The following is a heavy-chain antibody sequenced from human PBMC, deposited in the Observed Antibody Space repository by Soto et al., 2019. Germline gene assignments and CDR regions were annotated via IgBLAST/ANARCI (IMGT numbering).Heavy chain of an antibody. Sequence: EVQLVESGGGLVQPGGSLRLSCAGSGFSFINHHMHWVRQAPGKGLEYVSGISASGSTIYYADSVKGRFTISRDNSKTTLFLQMGDLRNEDIAVYYCARVRKTYGDYDYWGQGTLVTVSS. J-gene: IGHJ4*02. V-gene: IGHV3-64*07. CDR2: ISASGSTI. D-gene: IGHD4-17*01. CDR1: GFSFINHH. CDR3: ARVRKTYGDYDY.